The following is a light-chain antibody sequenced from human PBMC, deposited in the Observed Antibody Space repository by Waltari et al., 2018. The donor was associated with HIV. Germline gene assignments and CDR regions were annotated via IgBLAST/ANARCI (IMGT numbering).Light chain of an antibody. CDR3: ISYTGFTTPYV. CDR2: EVN. Sequence: QSPLTQPAPVPGSAGQPTPISCTRTRTHVGGYTYVSRYQQQPGKAPELLIYEVNNRPSGVSNRFSGSKSGSTASLTISGLQAEDEADYYCISYTGFTTPYVFGTGTKVTVL. CDR1: RTHVGGYTY. J-gene: IGLJ1*01. V-gene: IGLV2-14*01.